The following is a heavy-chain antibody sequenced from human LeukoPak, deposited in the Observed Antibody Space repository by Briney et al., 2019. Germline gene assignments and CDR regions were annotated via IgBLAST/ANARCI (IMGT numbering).Heavy chain of an antibody. Sequence: SETLSLTCTVSGGSISSGGYYWGWIRQPPGKGLEWIGSIYYSGSTYYNPSLKSRVTISVDTSKNQFSLKLSSVTAADMAVYYCARSLSTVTTTAEYFQYWGQGTLVAVSS. D-gene: IGHD4-17*01. V-gene: IGHV4-39*01. CDR3: ARSLSTVTTTAEYFQY. CDR1: GGSISSGGYY. J-gene: IGHJ1*01. CDR2: IYYSGST.